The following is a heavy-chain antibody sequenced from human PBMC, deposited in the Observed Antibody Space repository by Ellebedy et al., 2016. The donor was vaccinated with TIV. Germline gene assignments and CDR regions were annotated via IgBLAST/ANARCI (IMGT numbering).Heavy chain of an antibody. CDR2: IKSKTDGGTT. D-gene: IGHD3-3*01. CDR1: GFTFSNAW. V-gene: IGHV3-15*07. CDR3: TTEGSITIFGVSLYGVDV. J-gene: IGHJ6*02. Sequence: GESLKISCAASGFTFSNAWMNWVRQAPGKGLEWVGRIKSKTDGGTTDYAAPVKGRFTISRDDSKNTLYLQMNSLKTEDTAVYYCTTEGSITIFGVSLYGVDVWGQGTTVTVSS.